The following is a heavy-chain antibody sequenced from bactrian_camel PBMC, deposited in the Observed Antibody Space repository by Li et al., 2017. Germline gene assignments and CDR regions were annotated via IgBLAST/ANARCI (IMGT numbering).Heavy chain of an antibody. Sequence: VQLVESGGAPVERGGSLTLSCSISGRSGGRHWVAWFRQAPGKEREAVAEMPSEAGTRYADSMKGRFTISQDNVANIVDLQMNSLRPDDTAIYYCAAGFVLPATSCFSASLAPTDLRFWGHGTQVTVS. CDR1: GRSGGRHW. D-gene: IGHD4*01. V-gene: IGHV3S53*01. J-gene: IGHJ6*01. CDR3: AAGFVLPATSCFSASLAPTDLRF. CDR2: MPSEAGT.